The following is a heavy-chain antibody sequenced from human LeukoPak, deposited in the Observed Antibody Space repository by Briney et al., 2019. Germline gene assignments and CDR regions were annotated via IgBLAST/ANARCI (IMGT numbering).Heavy chain of an antibody. J-gene: IGHJ4*02. CDR2: LHYSGST. CDR3: ARQGTNWGRFDY. Sequence: PSETLSLTCTVSGGSISSSSYYWGWIRQPPGKGLEWNVTLHYSGSTYYNPSLRSRVTMSVDTSKNQLSLKLTSVTAADTAVYYCARQGTNWGRFDYWGQGSLVTVSS. CDR1: GGSISSSSYY. D-gene: IGHD7-27*01. V-gene: IGHV4-39*01.